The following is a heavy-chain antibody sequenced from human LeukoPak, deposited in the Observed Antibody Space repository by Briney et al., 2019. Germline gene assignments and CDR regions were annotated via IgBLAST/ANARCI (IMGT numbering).Heavy chain of an antibody. J-gene: IGHJ4*02. CDR3: ARVIFGVVTYFDY. D-gene: IGHD3-3*01. Sequence: SETLSLTCTVSGGSISSGGYYWSWIRQHPGKGLEWIGYIYYSGSTYYNPSLKSRVTISVDTSKNQFSLKLSSVTAADTAAYYCARVIFGVVTYFDYWGQGTLVTVSS. CDR2: IYYSGST. V-gene: IGHV4-31*03. CDR1: GGSISSGGYY.